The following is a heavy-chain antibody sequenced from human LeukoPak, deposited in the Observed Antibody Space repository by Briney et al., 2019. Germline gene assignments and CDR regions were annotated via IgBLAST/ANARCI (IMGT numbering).Heavy chain of an antibody. Sequence: SETLSLTCTVSGGSISSSSYYWGWIRQPPGKGLEWIGSIYYSGSTYYNPSLKSRVTISVDTSKNQFSLKLSSVTAADTAVYYSARQSTADVWGKGTTVTVSS. CDR3: ARQSTADV. D-gene: IGHD2-2*01. CDR2: IYYSGST. J-gene: IGHJ6*04. V-gene: IGHV4-39*01. CDR1: GGSISSSSYY.